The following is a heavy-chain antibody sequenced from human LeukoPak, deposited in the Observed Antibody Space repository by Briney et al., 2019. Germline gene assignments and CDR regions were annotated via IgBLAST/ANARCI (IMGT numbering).Heavy chain of an antibody. CDR3: AKDSSGHYYVFQH. CDR2: ISGDGGST. D-gene: IGHD3-22*01. V-gene: IGHV3-43*02. CDR1: GFTFDDYA. J-gene: IGHJ1*01. Sequence: PGGSLRLSCAASGFTFDDYAMHWVRQVPGKGLEWVSLISGDGGSTYYGDSVKGRFTISRDNSKNSLYLQMNSLGTEDTALYYCAKDSSGHYYVFQHWGQGTLVIVSS.